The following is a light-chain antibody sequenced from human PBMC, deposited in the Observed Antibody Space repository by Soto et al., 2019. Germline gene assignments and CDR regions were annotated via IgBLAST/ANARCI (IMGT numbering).Light chain of an antibody. CDR2: DAS. V-gene: IGKV3-11*01. CDR1: QSVSSY. J-gene: IGKJ1*01. Sequence: EIVLTQSPATLSLSPGERATLSSRASQSVSSYLAWYQQKPGQAPRLLIYDASTRATGIPARFSGSGSGTDLTLTISSLEPEDFAVYYCQQRSNWPTFGQGTKVEIK. CDR3: QQRSNWPT.